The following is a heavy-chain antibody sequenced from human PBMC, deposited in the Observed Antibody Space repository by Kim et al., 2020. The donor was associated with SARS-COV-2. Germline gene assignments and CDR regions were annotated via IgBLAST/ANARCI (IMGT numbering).Heavy chain of an antibody. Sequence: GESLKISCKGSGYSFTSYWIGWVRQMPGKGLEWMGIIYPGDSDTRYSPSFQGQVTISADKSISTAYLQWSSLKASDTAMYYCARRGGGGYGGNSVADDYYYGMDVWGQGTTVTVSS. V-gene: IGHV5-51*01. CDR2: IYPGDSDT. CDR3: ARRGGGGYGGNSVADDYYYGMDV. D-gene: IGHD4-17*01. J-gene: IGHJ6*02. CDR1: GYSFTSYW.